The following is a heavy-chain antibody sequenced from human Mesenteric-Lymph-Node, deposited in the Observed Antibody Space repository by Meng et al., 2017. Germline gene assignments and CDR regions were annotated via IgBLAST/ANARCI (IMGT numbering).Heavy chain of an antibody. J-gene: IGHJ3*02. D-gene: IGHD2-2*01. CDR3: ARDILPVDVVVVPAAHDAFDI. V-gene: IGHV3-11*04. CDR1: GFTFSDYY. CDR2: ISSSGSTI. Sequence: GESLKISCAASGFTFSDYYMSWIRQAPGKGLEWVSYISSSGSTIYYADSVKGRFTISRDNAKNSLYLQMNSLRAEDTAVYYCARDILPVDVVVVPAAHDAFDIWGQGTMVTVS.